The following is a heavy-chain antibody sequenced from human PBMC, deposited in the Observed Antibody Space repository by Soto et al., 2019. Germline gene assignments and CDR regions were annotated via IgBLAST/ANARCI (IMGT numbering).Heavy chain of an antibody. CDR2: ISSSTTYI. Sequence: EVQLVESGGGLVKPGGSLRLSCSASRFTFSSYTMNWVRQAPGKGLEGVSSISSSTTYIYYADSVKGRFTISRDNAKNSLYLQVNSLRAEDTAVYYCARDFDSSGYYCPVGAFDIWGQGTMVTVSS. CDR3: ARDFDSSGYYCPVGAFDI. D-gene: IGHD3-22*01. CDR1: RFTFSSYT. V-gene: IGHV3-21*03. J-gene: IGHJ3*02.